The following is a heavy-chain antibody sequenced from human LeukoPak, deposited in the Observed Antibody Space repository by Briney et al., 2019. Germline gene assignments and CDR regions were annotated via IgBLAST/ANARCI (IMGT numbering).Heavy chain of an antibody. CDR2: IYYSGST. D-gene: IGHD3-9*01. Sequence: SETLPLTCTVSGGSISSYYWSWIRQPPGKGLEWIGYIYYSGSTNYNPSLKSRVTISVDTSKNQFSLKLSSVTAADTAVYYCARLNYDILTGYYNDYWGQGTLVTVSS. CDR1: GGSISSYY. CDR3: ARLNYDILTGYYNDY. J-gene: IGHJ4*02. V-gene: IGHV4-59*01.